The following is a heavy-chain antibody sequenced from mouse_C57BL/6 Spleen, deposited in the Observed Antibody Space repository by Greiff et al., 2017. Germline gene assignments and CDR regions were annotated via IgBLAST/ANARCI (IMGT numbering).Heavy chain of an antibody. D-gene: IGHD1-1*01. CDR1: GYTFTSYW. CDR2: IDPSDSET. Sequence: QVQLKEPGAELVRPGSSVKLSCKASGYTFTSYWMHWVKQRPIQGLEWIGNIDPSDSETHYNQKFKDKATLTVDKASSTAYMQLSSLTSEDSAVYYCAFYYGSSYYAMDYWGQGTSVTVSS. V-gene: IGHV1-52*01. J-gene: IGHJ4*01. CDR3: AFYYGSSYYAMDY.